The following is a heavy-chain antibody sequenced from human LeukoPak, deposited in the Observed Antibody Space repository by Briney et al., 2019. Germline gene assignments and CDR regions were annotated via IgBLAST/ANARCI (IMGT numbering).Heavy chain of an antibody. CDR1: GYTFTSYD. J-gene: IGHJ4*02. CDR3: ARGRATYYDFWSGYQEFDY. CDR2: TKPNSGNT. D-gene: IGHD3-3*01. Sequence: ASVKVSCKASGYTFTSYDINWVRQATGQGLEWMGWTKPNSGNTGYAQKFQGRVTMTRNTSISTAYMELSSLRSEDTAVYYCARGRATYYDFWSGYQEFDYWGQGTLVTVSS. V-gene: IGHV1-8*01.